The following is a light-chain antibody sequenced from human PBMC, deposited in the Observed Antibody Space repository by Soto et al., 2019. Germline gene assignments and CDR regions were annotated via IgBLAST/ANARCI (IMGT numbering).Light chain of an antibody. V-gene: IGKV3-20*01. CDR1: QSVSSSF. J-gene: IGKJ4*01. Sequence: EIVLTQSPGTLSLSPGERGTLSCSASQSVSSSFLAWYQHRPGQAPRLLIYGAFTRATGIPDRFTGSWSGTDFTLTITRLEPEDFAVYFCQQYGSSPLTFGGGTKVDI. CDR2: GAF. CDR3: QQYGSSPLT.